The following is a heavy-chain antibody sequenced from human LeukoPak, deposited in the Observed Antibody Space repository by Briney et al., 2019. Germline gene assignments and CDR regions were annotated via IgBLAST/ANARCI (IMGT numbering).Heavy chain of an antibody. Sequence: SETLSLTCTVSGGSISSHYWSLIRQPAGKGLEWIGRIYSSGSTNYNPSLKSRVTMSVDTSKNQFPLKLSSVTAADTAVYYCARELDYGDYFYWFDPWGQGTLVTVSS. CDR3: ARELDYGDYFYWFDP. CDR1: GGSISSHY. D-gene: IGHD4-17*01. J-gene: IGHJ5*02. V-gene: IGHV4-4*07. CDR2: IYSSGST.